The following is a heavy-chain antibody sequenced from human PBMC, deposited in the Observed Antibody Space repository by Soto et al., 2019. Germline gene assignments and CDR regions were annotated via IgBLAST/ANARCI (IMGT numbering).Heavy chain of an antibody. CDR1: GFTFSRYW. CDR2: IKEDGSDM. D-gene: IGHD3-3*01. V-gene: IGHV3-7*01. Sequence: PGGSLRLSCAASGFTFSRYWMSWVRQAPGKGLEWAANIKEDGSDMYYVDSVKGRFTISRDNAKNALYLQMNSLRADDTAVYYCATEVGVYYDFWSGYSDYWDQGALVTVAS. J-gene: IGHJ4*02. CDR3: ATEVGVYYDFWSGYSDY.